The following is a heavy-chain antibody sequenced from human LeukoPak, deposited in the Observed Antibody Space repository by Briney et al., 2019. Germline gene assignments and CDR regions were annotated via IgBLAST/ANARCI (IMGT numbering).Heavy chain of an antibody. CDR1: GYTFTTYD. CDR2: ISGYNGNT. V-gene: IGHV1-18*01. CDR3: ARASHWNQLHYFDY. J-gene: IGHJ4*02. D-gene: IGHD1-1*01. Sequence: RAASVKVSCKASGYTFTTYDIIWVRQAPGQGLEWMGWISGYNGNTHYAQKLQGRVSMTTDTSTSTAFMELRSLRFDDTAVYYCARASHWNQLHYFDYWGQGTLVTVSS.